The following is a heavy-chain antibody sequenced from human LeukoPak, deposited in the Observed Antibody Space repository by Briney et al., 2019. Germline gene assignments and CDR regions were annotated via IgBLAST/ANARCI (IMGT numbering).Heavy chain of an antibody. CDR3: ARLIYSSSWVFDY. J-gene: IGHJ4*02. CDR2: IYYSGST. V-gene: IGHV4-59*08. Sequence: SETLSLTCTVSGGSISSYYWSWIRQPPGKGLEWIGYIYYSGSTNYNPSLKSRVTISVDTSKNQFSLKLSSVTAADTAVYYWARLIYSSSWVFDYWGQGTLVTVSS. CDR1: GGSISSYY. D-gene: IGHD6-13*01.